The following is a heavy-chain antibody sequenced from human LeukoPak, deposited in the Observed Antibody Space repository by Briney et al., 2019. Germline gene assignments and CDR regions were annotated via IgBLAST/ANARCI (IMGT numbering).Heavy chain of an antibody. CDR2: ISGSGGST. CDR1: GFTFSSYG. CDR3: AKGTDTLWFGELSPYYFDY. Sequence: GGSLRLSCAASGFTFSSYGVSWVRQAPGKGLEWVSAISGSGGSTYYADSVKGRFTISRDNSKNTLYLQMNSLRAEDTAVYYCAKGTDTLWFGELSPYYFDYWGQGTLVTVSS. D-gene: IGHD3-10*01. V-gene: IGHV3-23*01. J-gene: IGHJ4*02.